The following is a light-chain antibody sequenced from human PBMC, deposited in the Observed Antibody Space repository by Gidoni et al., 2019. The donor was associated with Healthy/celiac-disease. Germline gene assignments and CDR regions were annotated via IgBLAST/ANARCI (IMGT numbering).Light chain of an antibody. CDR1: QSRLHSDGKTY. CDR2: EVS. V-gene: IGKV2D-29*01. CDR3: MQSIQPWT. J-gene: IGKJ1*01. Sequence: DIVMSETPLSLSVTPGQPASRACKSSQSRLHSDGKTYLYWYLQKPGQPPQLLIYEVSNRFSGVADSFSGSGSATDSPPNISRVAAEDVGVYYRMQSIQPWTFGQGTKVEIK.